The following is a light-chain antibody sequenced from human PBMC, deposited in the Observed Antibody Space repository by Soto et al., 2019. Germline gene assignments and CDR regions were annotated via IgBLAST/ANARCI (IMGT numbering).Light chain of an antibody. CDR2: GNI. CDR3: QSYDSSLSGVV. V-gene: IGLV1-40*01. Sequence: QAVVTQPPSVSGAPGQRFTISCTGSSSNIGAGYEVHWYQQLPGTAPKLLIYGNIYRPSGVPDRFSGSKSGTSVSLAITGLQAEDEADYHCQSYDSSLSGVVFGGGTKLTVL. CDR1: SSNIGAGYE. J-gene: IGLJ2*01.